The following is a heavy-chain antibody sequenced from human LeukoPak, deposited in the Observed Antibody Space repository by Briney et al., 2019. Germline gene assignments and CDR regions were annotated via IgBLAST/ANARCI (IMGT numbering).Heavy chain of an antibody. CDR1: GFTFSSYS. Sequence: GGSLRLSCAASGFTFSSYSMNWVRQAPGKGLEWVSSISSSSSYIYYADSVKGRFTISRDNAKNSLYPQMNSLRAEDTAVYYCAKDPVEIAVAKYFDYWGQGTLVTVSS. D-gene: IGHD6-19*01. CDR2: ISSSSSYI. J-gene: IGHJ4*02. CDR3: AKDPVEIAVAKYFDY. V-gene: IGHV3-21*04.